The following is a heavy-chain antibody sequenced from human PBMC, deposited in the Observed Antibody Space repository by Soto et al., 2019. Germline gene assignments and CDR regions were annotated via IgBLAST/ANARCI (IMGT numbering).Heavy chain of an antibody. D-gene: IGHD4-17*01. CDR3: ATRMWATNYGDGGGDGGYYFDY. Sequence: GASVKVSCKVSGYTLTELSMHWVRQAPGKGLEWMGGFDPEDGETIYAQKFQGRVTMPEDTSTDTAYMELSSLRSEDTAVYYCATRMWATNYGDGGGDGGYYFDYWGQGTLVTVSS. CDR2: FDPEDGET. V-gene: IGHV1-24*01. J-gene: IGHJ4*02. CDR1: GYTLTELS.